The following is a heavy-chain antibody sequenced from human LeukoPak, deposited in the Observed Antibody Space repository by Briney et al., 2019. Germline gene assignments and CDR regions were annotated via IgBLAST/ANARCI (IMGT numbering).Heavy chain of an antibody. Sequence: SETLSLTCTVSGGSISSSSYYWGWIRQPPGKGLEWIGSIYYSGSTYYNPSLKSRVTISVDTSKNQFSLKLTSVTAADTAVYYCSRRLAGTEDYWGQGTLVTVSS. CDR1: GGSISSSSYY. J-gene: IGHJ4*02. CDR2: IYYSGST. V-gene: IGHV4-39*01. D-gene: IGHD6-13*01. CDR3: SRRLAGTEDY.